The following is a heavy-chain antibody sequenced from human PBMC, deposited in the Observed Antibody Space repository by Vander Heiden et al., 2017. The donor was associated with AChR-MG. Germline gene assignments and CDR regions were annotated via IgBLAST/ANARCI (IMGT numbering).Heavy chain of an antibody. CDR1: AFTFRAYE. V-gene: IGHV3-48*03. D-gene: IGHD3-3*01. Sequence: EVQLVESGGGLAQPGGSLRLPCAASAFTFRAYEMNWVRQAPGKGLQWVSYITSSGGTIYYTDSVKGRFTISRDNAQNSLYLQIHSLRAEDTAIYYCVRGFRSGYRIFDYWGQGTLVTVSS. J-gene: IGHJ4*02. CDR2: ITSSGGTI. CDR3: VRGFRSGYRIFDY.